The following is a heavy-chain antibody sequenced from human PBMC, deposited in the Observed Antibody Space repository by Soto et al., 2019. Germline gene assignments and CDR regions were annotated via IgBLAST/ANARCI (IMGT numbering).Heavy chain of an antibody. V-gene: IGHV1-69*13. D-gene: IGHD3-10*01. CDR2: IIPIFGTA. CDR3: ARDLTPMVLKGWFDP. J-gene: IGHJ5*02. Sequence: SVKVSCKASGGTFSSYAISWVRQAPGQGLEWMGGIIPIFGTANYAQKFQGRVTITADESTSTAYMELGSLRSEDTAVYYCARDLTPMVLKGWFDPWGQGTLVTVSS. CDR1: GGTFSSYA.